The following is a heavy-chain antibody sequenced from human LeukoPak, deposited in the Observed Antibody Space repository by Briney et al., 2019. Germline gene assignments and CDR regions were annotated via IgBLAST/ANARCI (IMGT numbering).Heavy chain of an antibody. CDR3: ARGFAVAGTSAFDI. J-gene: IGHJ3*02. CDR2: IGSAGDT. CDR1: GFIFSRYD. Sequence: GGSLRLSCAASGFIFSRYDIHWVRQATGKGLEWVSAIGSAGDTYYTDSVKGRFTISRDTGKNSFYLQMSSLRAGDTAVYYCARGFAVAGTSAFDIWGQGTMVTVSS. D-gene: IGHD6-19*01. V-gene: IGHV3-13*04.